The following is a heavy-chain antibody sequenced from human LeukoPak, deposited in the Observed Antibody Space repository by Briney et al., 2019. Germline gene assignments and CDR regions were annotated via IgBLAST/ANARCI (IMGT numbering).Heavy chain of an antibody. V-gene: IGHV1-46*01. Sequence: GASVKVSCKASGYTFTSYYMHWVRQAPGQGLEWMGIINPSGGSTSYAQKFQGRVTMTRDTSTSTVYMELSSLRSEDTAVYYCARHLGGYDYVWGSYRIQKFDYWGQGTLVTVSS. CDR2: INPSGGST. CDR1: GYTFTSYY. D-gene: IGHD3-16*02. J-gene: IGHJ4*02. CDR3: ARHLGGYDYVWGSYRIQKFDY.